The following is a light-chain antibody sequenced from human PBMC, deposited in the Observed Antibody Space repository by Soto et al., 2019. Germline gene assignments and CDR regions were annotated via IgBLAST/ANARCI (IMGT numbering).Light chain of an antibody. CDR3: QQSYSTPYT. J-gene: IGKJ2*01. V-gene: IGKV1-39*01. CDR2: AAS. CDR1: QSISSY. Sequence: DIPMTQSPSSLSASVGDGVTITCRASQSISSYLNWYQQKPGKAPKLLIYAASSMQSGVPSRFSGSGSGTDLTLTISSLQPEDFATYYCQQSYSTPYTFGQGTRLEIK.